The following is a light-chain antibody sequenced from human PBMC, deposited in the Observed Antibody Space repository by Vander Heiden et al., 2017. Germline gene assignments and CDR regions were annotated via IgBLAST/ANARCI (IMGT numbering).Light chain of an antibody. V-gene: IGKV3-20*01. CDR2: GAS. CDR1: QAVSSDY. J-gene: IGKJ4*01. Sequence: TVVTHSPCTLSFSPGDRATIFCRACQAVSSDYLGWYQQQPSQTPRLLIYGASSRATDSPVRFSGSGSGTDFTLTISRLEPEDFAVYYCQQYGITPLSFGGGTKVEIK. CDR3: QQYGITPLS.